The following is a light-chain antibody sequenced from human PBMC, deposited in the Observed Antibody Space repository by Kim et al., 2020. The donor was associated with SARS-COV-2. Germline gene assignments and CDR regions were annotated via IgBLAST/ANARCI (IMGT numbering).Light chain of an antibody. CDR1: SLRSYY. CDR3: NSRDSSGNHWV. CDR2: GKN. V-gene: IGLV3-19*01. Sequence: SSELTQDPAVSVALGQTVRITCQGDSLRSYYASWYQQKPGQAPVLVIYGKNNRPSGIPDRFSGSSSGNTASLTITGAQAEDEAYYYCNSRDSSGNHWVFGGGTKVTVL. J-gene: IGLJ3*02.